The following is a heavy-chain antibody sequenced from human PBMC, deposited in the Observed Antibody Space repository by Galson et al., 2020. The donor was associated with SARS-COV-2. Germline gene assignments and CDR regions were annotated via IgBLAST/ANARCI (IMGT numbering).Heavy chain of an antibody. V-gene: IGHV3-21*01. Sequence: GESLKISCAASGFTFRSYSMNWVRQAPGKGLEWVSSISSSSYKYYADSVKGRFTISRDNAKNSLYLQMNSLRAEDTAVYYCARREPSGPIIGYYYYMDVWGKGTTVTISS. J-gene: IGHJ6*03. CDR3: ARREPSGPIIGYYYYMDV. D-gene: IGHD3-3*01. CDR2: ISSSSYK. CDR1: GFTFRSYS.